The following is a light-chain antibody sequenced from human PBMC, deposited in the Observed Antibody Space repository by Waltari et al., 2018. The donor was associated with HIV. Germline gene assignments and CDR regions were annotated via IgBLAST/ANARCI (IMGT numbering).Light chain of an antibody. V-gene: IGLV3-21*02. J-gene: IGLJ3*02. CDR3: QVWEVISDQRV. CDR2: DDT. Sequence: YVLTQAPSVSVAPGQTASIPCRGYNVRCKTVHWYQHKPGQAPVLGVYDDTGRPSGIPERFSASNSGNAATLTISGVVAVDEADYYCQVWEVISDQRVFGGGTKLTVL. CDR1: NVRCKT.